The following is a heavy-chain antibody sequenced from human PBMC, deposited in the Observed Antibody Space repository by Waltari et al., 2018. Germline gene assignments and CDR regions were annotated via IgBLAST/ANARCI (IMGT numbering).Heavy chain of an antibody. CDR1: NW. J-gene: IGHJ5*02. CDR3: ARDRGRGLYLDT. D-gene: IGHD2-15*01. Sequence: NWWSWGRQSPGRGLEWIGQVHNSGRTNYTPSVASRVIVSLDTSSGRISLRVTSATAADSAMYYCARDRGRGLYLDTWGQGILVTVS. CDR2: VHNSGRT. V-gene: IGHV4-4*02.